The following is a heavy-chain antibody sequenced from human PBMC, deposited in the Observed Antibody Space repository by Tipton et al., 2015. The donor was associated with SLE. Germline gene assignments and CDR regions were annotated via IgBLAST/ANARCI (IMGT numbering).Heavy chain of an antibody. CDR1: GGSISSYY. Sequence: TLSLTCTVSGGSISSYYWSWIRQPPGKGLEWIGYIYYSGSTNYNPSLKSRVTISVDTSKNQLSLKLSSVTAADAAVYYCARGWGSWPYYFDYWGQGTLVTVSS. CDR2: IYYSGST. CDR3: ARGWGSWPYYFDY. D-gene: IGHD6-13*01. V-gene: IGHV4-59*01. J-gene: IGHJ4*02.